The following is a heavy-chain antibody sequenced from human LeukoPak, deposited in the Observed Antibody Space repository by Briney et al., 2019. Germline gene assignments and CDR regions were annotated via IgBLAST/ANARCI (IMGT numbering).Heavy chain of an antibody. CDR3: TRDQTPYY. J-gene: IGHJ4*02. CDR1: GFTFGDYA. CDR2: IRSKIYGGTP. Sequence: GGSLRLSCTASGFTFGDYAMTWVRQAPGEGLEWVGFIRSKIYGGTPEYAASVKGRFTISRDDSKGIAYLQMDSLKTEDTAVYYCTRDQTPYYWGQGTLVTVSS. V-gene: IGHV3-49*04.